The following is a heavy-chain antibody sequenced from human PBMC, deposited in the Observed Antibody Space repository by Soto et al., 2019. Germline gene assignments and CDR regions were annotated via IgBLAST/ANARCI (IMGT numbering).Heavy chain of an antibody. V-gene: IGHV3-21*01. J-gene: IGHJ3*02. D-gene: IGHD1-26*01. CDR1: GFTFTSYS. CDR3: ARGGWELPHPGDAFDI. CDR2: ISSSSTYI. Sequence: GGSLRLSCAASGFTFTSYSMNWVRQAPGKGLEWVSSISSSSTYIYYADSVKGRLTISRDNARNSLYLQMNSLRAEDTAVYYCARGGWELPHPGDAFDIWGQGTVVTVSS.